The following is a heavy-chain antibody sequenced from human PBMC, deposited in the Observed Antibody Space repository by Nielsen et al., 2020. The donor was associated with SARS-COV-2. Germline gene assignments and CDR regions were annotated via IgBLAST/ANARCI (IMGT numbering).Heavy chain of an antibody. D-gene: IGHD5-18*01. Sequence: GGSLRPSCAASGFNFSSYDILWVRQATGKGLEWVSTIDTAGDTFYPGSVKGRFTVSRENAKNSLFLQMNSLRAGDTAVYYCARAAGTAIDYWGQGTLVTVSS. V-gene: IGHV3-13*04. CDR3: ARAAGTAIDY. J-gene: IGHJ4*02. CDR1: GFNFSSYD. CDR2: IDTAGDT.